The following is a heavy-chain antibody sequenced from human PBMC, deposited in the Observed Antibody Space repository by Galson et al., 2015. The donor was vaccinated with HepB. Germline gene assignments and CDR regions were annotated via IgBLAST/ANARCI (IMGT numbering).Heavy chain of an antibody. V-gene: IGHV1-24*01. Sequence: SVKVSCKVSGYTLTEIAMHWVRQAPGKGLEWMGGFDPEDSEIIYAQNFQGRVTMTEDTSTDTAYMELSSLRYEDTAVYYCATDLIGNYYEDSSGWGQGPLVTVS. CDR1: GYTLTEIA. CDR3: ATDLIGNYYEDSSG. J-gene: IGHJ4*02. CDR2: FDPEDSEI. D-gene: IGHD3-22*01.